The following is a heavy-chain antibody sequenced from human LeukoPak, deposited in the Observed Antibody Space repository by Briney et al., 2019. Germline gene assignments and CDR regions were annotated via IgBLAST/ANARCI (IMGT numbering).Heavy chain of an antibody. CDR2: IIPILGIA. CDR1: GGTFSSYA. Sequence: GASVKVSCKASGGTFSSYAISWVRQAPGQGLEWMGGIIPILGIANYAQKFQGRVTITADKSTSTAYMELSSLRSEDTAVYYCARDRSGGGSYYRAPDYWGQGTLVTVSS. J-gene: IGHJ4*02. CDR3: ARDRSGGGSYYRAPDY. D-gene: IGHD1-26*01. V-gene: IGHV1-69*10.